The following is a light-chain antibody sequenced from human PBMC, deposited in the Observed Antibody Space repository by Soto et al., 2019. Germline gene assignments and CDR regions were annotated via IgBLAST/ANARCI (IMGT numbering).Light chain of an antibody. J-gene: IGLJ1*01. Sequence: QSVMTQQPSASGIAGQRVTISCSGSSSNIGSNTVNWYQRLPGTAPKLLIHANNQRPSGVPDRFSGSKSGTSASLAISWLQSEEADYYCAAWDYSLNGYVFGTGTKVTVL. CDR1: SSNIGSNT. CDR3: AAWDYSLNGYV. CDR2: ANN. V-gene: IGLV1-44*01.